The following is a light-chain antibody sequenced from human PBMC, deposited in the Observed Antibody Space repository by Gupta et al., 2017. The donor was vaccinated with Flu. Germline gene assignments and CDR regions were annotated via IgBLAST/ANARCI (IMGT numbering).Light chain of an antibody. CDR3: QQDTSSPIT. V-gene: IGKV1-16*02. CDR2: AAS. CDR1: QGIRNY. J-gene: IGKJ4*01. Sequence: DIQMTQSPSSLAASVGDRVTITCRASQGIRNYLAWFQQKPGKAPKYLIYAASRVQSGVPSKFSGSGSGTDFTLTITRLQPEDSANYFCQQDTSSPITFGRGTXVDI.